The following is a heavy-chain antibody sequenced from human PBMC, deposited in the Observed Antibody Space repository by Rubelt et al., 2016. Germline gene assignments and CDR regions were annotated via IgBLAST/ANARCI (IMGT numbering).Heavy chain of an antibody. V-gene: IGHV3-30*19. D-gene: IGHD6-13*01. Sequence: AASGFTFRSYGMNWVRQAPGKGLEWVALISYDGSYQFYAASVQGRFSISRDSSKNTPFLQMNSLRAEDRAVYDGARGGQQVVGLDYWGQGTLVTGSS. J-gene: IGHJ4*02. CDR1: GFTFRSYG. CDR2: ISYDGSYQ. CDR3: ARGGQQVVGLDY.